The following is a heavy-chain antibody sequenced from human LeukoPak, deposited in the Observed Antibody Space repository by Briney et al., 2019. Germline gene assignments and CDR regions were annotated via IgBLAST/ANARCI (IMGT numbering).Heavy chain of an antibody. CDR2: IYYSGST. J-gene: IGHJ6*02. D-gene: IGHD2-15*01. CDR1: GGSISGGGCC. V-gene: IGHV4-31*03. CDR3: ARSGGVAADPEYYYYYGMDV. Sequence: SETLSLTCTVSGGSISGGGCCWSWIRQHPGQGLEWIVYIYYSGSTYYNPSLKSRVTISVDTSKNQFSLKLSSVTAADTAVYYCARSGGVAADPEYYYYYGMDVWGQGTTVTVSS.